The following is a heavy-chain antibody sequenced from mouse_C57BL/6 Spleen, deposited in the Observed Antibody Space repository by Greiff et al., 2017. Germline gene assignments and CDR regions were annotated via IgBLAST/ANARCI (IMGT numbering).Heavy chain of an antibody. CDR2: IDPEPGGT. D-gene: IGHD2-4*01. J-gene: IGHJ2*01. Sequence: QVHVKQSGAELVRPGASVTLSCKASGYTFTDYEMHWVKQTPVHGLEWIGAIDPEPGGTAYNQKFKGKAILTADKSSSTAYMELRSLTSQDSAVSYTTRRVYSDYAGYWGPGTTRTVS. CDR1: GYTFTDYE. V-gene: IGHV1-15*01. CDR3: TRRVYSDYAGY.